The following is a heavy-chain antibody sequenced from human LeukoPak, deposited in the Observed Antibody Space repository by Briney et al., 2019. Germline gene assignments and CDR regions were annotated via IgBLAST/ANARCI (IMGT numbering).Heavy chain of an antibody. J-gene: IGHJ4*02. D-gene: IGHD6-19*01. Sequence: ASVTVSCKASGYTFTSYDINWVRQATGQGLEWMGWMNPNSGNTGYAQKFQGRVTMTRNTSISTAYMELSSLRSEDTAVYYCARGPLYSGGWPPDYWGQGTLVTVSS. V-gene: IGHV1-8*01. CDR1: GYTFTSYD. CDR2: MNPNSGNT. CDR3: ARGPLYSGGWPPDY.